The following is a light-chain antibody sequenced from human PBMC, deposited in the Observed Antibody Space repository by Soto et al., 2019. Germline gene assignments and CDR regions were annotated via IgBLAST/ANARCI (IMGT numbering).Light chain of an antibody. V-gene: IGLV1-40*01. J-gene: IGLJ3*02. CDR2: GNR. Sequence: QSVLTQQQSVYGAEGQRVTLSCIANSSSLGAGYDVHWYQQLPGAAPKLVIFGNRNRPSGVPERFSGSKSGTSASLAITGLQAEDEADYFCQAHDYSLTASVFGGGTKVTVL. CDR3: QAHDYSLTASV. CDR1: SSSLGAGYD.